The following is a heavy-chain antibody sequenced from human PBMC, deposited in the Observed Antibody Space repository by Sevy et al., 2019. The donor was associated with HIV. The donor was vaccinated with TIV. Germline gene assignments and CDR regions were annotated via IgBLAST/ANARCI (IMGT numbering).Heavy chain of an antibody. V-gene: IGHV1-18*01. CDR3: ARVPTYYYGSGTYFDY. Sequence: ASVKVSCKDSGYNFMSDGISWVRQAPGQGLEWVGWIGLYKGNAHSTQKLKDRVTMTADTSTSTAYMELWSLRSDDTAVYYCARVPTYYYGSGTYFDYWGQGTLVTVSS. J-gene: IGHJ4*02. D-gene: IGHD3-10*01. CDR2: IGLYKGNA. CDR1: GYNFMSDG.